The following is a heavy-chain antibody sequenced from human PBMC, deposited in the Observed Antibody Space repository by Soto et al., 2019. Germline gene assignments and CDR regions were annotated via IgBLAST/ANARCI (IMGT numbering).Heavy chain of an antibody. V-gene: IGHV3-15*01. Sequence: EVQLVESGGGLVKPGESLRLSCAASGFRFSRAWMTWVRQAPGKGLEWVGRTRSISDGGATDYAKPVEGRFTISRDDSQNKVFLQLNGLKPEDTGVYYCTTDTLPFSTTITTTGGAYWGKGTLVTVSS. D-gene: IGHD3-9*01. CDR1: GFRFSRAW. J-gene: IGHJ4*02. CDR3: TTDTLPFSTTITTTGGAY. CDR2: TRSISDGGAT.